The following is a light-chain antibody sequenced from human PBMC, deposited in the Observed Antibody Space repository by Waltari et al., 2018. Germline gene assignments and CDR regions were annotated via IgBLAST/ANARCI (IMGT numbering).Light chain of an antibody. CDR1: SSDVGGYNY. CDR3: SSYAGTYTGV. CDR2: DVT. V-gene: IGLV2-11*01. Sequence: QSALTQPRSVSESPGQSVTISCTGTSSDVGGYNYISWYQHHPGKAPKLIIYDVTKRPSGVPYRFSASKSGNTASLTISGLRAEDEADYYCSSYAGTYTGVFGGGTKLTVL. J-gene: IGLJ3*02.